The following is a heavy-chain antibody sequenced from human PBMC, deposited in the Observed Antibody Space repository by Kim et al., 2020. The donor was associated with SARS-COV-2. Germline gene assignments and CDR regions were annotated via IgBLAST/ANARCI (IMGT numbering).Heavy chain of an antibody. Sequence: GGSLRLSCAASGFTVSSDYMNWVRQAPGKGLEWVSVINRGGNTNYADSVKGRFILSRDNSKNTLYLQMNSLRAEDTAVDYCARAYYDILTYYYYGMDVWGQGTTVTVSS. D-gene: IGHD3-9*01. CDR3: ARAYYDILTYYYYGMDV. CDR1: GFTVSSDY. CDR2: INRGGNT. J-gene: IGHJ6*02. V-gene: IGHV3-53*01.